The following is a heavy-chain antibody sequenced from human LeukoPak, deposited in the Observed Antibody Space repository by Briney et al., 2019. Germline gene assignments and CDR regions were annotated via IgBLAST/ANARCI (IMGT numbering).Heavy chain of an antibody. V-gene: IGHV4-31*03. CDR3: ARDFYDSSGYGANDAFDI. CDR2: IYYSGST. J-gene: IGHJ3*02. CDR1: GGSISSGGYY. D-gene: IGHD3-22*01. Sequence: SETLSLTCTVSGGSISSGGYYWSWIRQHPGKGLEWIGYIYYSGSTYYNPSLKSRVTISVDKSKNQFSLKLSSVTAADTAVYYCARDFYDSSGYGANDAFDIWGQGTMVTVSS.